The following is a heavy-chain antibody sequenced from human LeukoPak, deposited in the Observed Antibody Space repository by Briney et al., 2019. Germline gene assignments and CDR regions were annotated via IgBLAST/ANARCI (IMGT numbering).Heavy chain of an antibody. V-gene: IGHV3-30*03. J-gene: IGHJ4*02. CDR2: MSYDGSNK. Sequence: PGGSLRLSCAASGFTFSSYGMHWVRQAPGKGLEWVAGMSYDGSNKYYADSVKGRFTISRDNAKNTLYLQMNSLRAEDTAVYYCARDPTSNYVVGYWGQGTLVTVSS. CDR3: ARDPTSNYVVGY. CDR1: GFTFSSYG. D-gene: IGHD4-11*01.